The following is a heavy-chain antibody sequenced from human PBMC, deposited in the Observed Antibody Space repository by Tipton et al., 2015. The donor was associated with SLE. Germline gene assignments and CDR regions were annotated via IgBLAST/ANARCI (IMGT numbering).Heavy chain of an antibody. CDR3: SRGANWYFDF. CDR2: LDDSGNT. J-gene: IGHJ2*01. Sequence: TLSLTCIVSGDSLSSSYWSWIRQPPGKGLELIGSLDDSGNTNYNPSLRSRVTMSIDTPKSQFSLKLSSVTAADTAVYYCSRGANWYFDFWGRGALVTVSS. V-gene: IGHV4-59*12. CDR1: GDSLSSSY. D-gene: IGHD1-26*01.